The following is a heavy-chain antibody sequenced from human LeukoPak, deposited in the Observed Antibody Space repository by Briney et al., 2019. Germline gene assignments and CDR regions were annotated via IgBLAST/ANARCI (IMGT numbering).Heavy chain of an antibody. D-gene: IGHD6-19*01. J-gene: IGHJ5*02. CDR3: ARQGYSSGHYNWFDP. Sequence: PSETLSLTCTVSGGSVSSTTYYWGWIRQPPGKGLEWIGSIYYSGSTYYNPSLKSRVTISVDTSKNQFSLKLSSVTAADTAVYYCARQGYSSGHYNWFDPWGQGTLVTVSS. CDR2: IYYSGST. CDR1: GGSVSSTTYY. V-gene: IGHV4-39*01.